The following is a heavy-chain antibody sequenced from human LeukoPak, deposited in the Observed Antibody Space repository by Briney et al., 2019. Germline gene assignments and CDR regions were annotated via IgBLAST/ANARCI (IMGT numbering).Heavy chain of an antibody. CDR1: GYTFSSYA. V-gene: IGHV7-4-1*02. CDR3: ARGPSSALDY. Sequence: ASVKVSCKASGYTFSSYAINWVRQAPGQGLEYMGWINTNTGKPTYVQGFTGRFVFSSDTPVSTSYLQISSLKPEDTAVYYCARGPSSALDYWGQGTQVTVSS. CDR2: INTNTGKP. D-gene: IGHD3-22*01. J-gene: IGHJ4*02.